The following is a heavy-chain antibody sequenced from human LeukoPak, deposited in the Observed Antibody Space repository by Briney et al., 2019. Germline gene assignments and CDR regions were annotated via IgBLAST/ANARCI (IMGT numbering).Heavy chain of an antibody. V-gene: IGHV1-69*13. J-gene: IGHJ3*02. Sequence: ASVKVSCKASGGTFSSYAISWVRQAPGQGLEGMGGIIPIFGTANYAQKFQGRVTITADESTSTAYMELRSLRSEDTAVYCCARAGTTGNVGSDDAFDIWGQGTMVTVSS. D-gene: IGHD1-1*01. CDR2: IIPIFGTA. CDR3: ARAGTTGNVGSDDAFDI. CDR1: GGTFSSYA.